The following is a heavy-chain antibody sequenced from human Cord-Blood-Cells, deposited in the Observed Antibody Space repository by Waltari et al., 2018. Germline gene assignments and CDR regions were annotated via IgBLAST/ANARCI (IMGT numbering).Heavy chain of an antibody. D-gene: IGHD2-15*01. Sequence: EVQLVESGGGLVKPGGSLRLSCAASGFTFSSYSMNWVRQAPGEGLEWVSYISSSSSYIYYAASVKGRFTISRDNAKNSLYLQMNSLRAEDTAVYYCARDPYEGVVVVVAATLDYWGQGTLVTVSS. CDR3: ARDPYEGVVVVVAATLDY. CDR2: ISSSSSYI. J-gene: IGHJ4*02. CDR1: GFTFSSYS. V-gene: IGHV3-21*01.